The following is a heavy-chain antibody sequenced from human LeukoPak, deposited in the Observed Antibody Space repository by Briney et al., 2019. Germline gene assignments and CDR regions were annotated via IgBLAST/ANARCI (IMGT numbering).Heavy chain of an antibody. CDR1: GFTFSNYG. Sequence: GGSLRLSCAVSGFTFSNYGMHWVRQPPGKGLEWVAFIRYDGSEDYYADSVKGRFTISRDSSKNTLYLQMSSLRAEDTAVYYCAKDLMRDRWFGESWGQGTLVTVSS. D-gene: IGHD3-10*01. V-gene: IGHV3-30*02. CDR2: IRYDGSED. J-gene: IGHJ5*02. CDR3: AKDLMRDRWFGES.